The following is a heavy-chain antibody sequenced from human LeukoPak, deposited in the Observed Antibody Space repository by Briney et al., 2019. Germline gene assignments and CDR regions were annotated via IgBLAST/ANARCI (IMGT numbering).Heavy chain of an antibody. D-gene: IGHD2-2*01. CDR2: IYYSGST. CDR1: GGSISSSSYY. CDR3: ANAHSRYCSSTSCYRTHAFDI. V-gene: IGHV4-39*01. J-gene: IGHJ3*02. Sequence: SETLSLTCTVSGGSISSSSYYWGWIRQPPGKGPEWIGSIYYSGSTYYNPSLKSRVTISVDTSKNQFSLKLSSVTAADTAVYYCANAHSRYCSSTSCYRTHAFDIWGQGTMVTVSS.